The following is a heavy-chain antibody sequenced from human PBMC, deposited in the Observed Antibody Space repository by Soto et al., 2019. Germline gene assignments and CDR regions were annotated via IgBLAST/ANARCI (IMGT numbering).Heavy chain of an antibody. CDR3: VRTSLVVAAATREDY. J-gene: IGHJ4*02. CDR1: GFTFSSYW. CDR2: INSDGSST. Sequence: EVQLVESGGGLVQPGESLRLSCAASGFTFSSYWMHWVRQAPGKGLVWVSRINSDGSSTSYAGSVKGRFIISRDNAKNTLYLRMNSLRAEDTAVYYCVRTSLVVAAATREDYWGQGTLVTVSS. V-gene: IGHV3-74*01. D-gene: IGHD2-15*01.